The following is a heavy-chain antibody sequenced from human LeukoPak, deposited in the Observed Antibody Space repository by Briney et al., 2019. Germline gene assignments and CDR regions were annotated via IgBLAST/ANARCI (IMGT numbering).Heavy chain of an antibody. CDR1: GFTFGSYA. D-gene: IGHD3-22*01. CDR3: AKDSHDYYYDSSGYYY. J-gene: IGHJ4*02. CDR2: IRGSGGST. Sequence: GGSLRLSCAASGFTFGSYAMSWVRQAPGKGLEWVSAIRGSGGSTYYADSVKGRFTISRDNSKNTLYLQMKSLRAEDTAVYYCAKDSHDYYYDSSGYYYWGQGTLVTVSS. V-gene: IGHV3-23*01.